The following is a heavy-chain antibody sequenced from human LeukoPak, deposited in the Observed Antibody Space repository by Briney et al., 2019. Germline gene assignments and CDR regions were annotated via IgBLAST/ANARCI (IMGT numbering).Heavy chain of an antibody. D-gene: IGHD1-26*01. V-gene: IGHV3-48*02. CDR1: GFTFSAYS. CDR2: ITSSSDSI. CDR3: ARDPGYSRPSSYGYFDH. J-gene: IGHJ4*02. Sequence: GSLRLSCATSGFTFSAYSMIWVRQTPGKGLECLSYITSSSDSIHYADSVRGRFTVSRDNAKNSLYLHMNSLRDEDTAVYYCARDPGYSRPSSYGYFDHWGQGTLATVSS.